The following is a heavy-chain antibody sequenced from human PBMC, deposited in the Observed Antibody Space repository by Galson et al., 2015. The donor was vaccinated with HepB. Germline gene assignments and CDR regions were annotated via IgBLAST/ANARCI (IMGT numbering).Heavy chain of an antibody. CDR2: INHSGST. CDR3: ARGPPGDYGGNDNDY. Sequence: ETLSLTCAVYGGSFSGYYWSWIRQPPGKGLEWIGEINHSGSTNYNPSLKSRVTISVDTSKNQFSLKLSSVTAADTAVYYCARGPPGDYGGNDNDYWGQGTLVTVSS. CDR1: GGSFSGYY. J-gene: IGHJ4*02. D-gene: IGHD4-23*01. V-gene: IGHV4-34*01.